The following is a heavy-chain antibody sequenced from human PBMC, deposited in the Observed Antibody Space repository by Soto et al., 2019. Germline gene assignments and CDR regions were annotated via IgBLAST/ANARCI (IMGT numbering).Heavy chain of an antibody. D-gene: IGHD6-13*01. V-gene: IGHV2-26*01. CDR2: IFSNDET. J-gene: IGHJ6*02. CDR1: GFSLSSARMG. CDR3: APILSWYGMDV. Sequence: QVTLKEFGPVLVKPTDTLTLTCTVSGFSLSSARMGVSGIRQPPGTALEWLAHIFSNDETSYSTSLKSRLTLSKDTSKSPVVLTMPHMKPVDTATYYCAPILSWYGMDVWGQGTTVNVSS.